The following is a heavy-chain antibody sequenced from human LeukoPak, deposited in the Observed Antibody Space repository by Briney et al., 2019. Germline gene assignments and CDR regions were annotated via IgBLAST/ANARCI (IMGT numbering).Heavy chain of an antibody. D-gene: IGHD3-22*01. CDR1: GDSISSYY. CDR3: ARYYYDSSGYWAADY. J-gene: IGHJ4*02. CDR2: IYYSGST. V-gene: IGHV4-59*01. Sequence: SETLSLICTVSGDSISSYYWSWIRQPPGKGLEWIGYIYYSGSTNYNPSLKSRVTISVDRSENQFSLKLSSVTAADTAVYYCARYYYDSSGYWAADYWGQGTLVTVSS.